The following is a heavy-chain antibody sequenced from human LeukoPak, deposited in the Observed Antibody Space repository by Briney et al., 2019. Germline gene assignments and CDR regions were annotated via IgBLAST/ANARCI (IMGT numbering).Heavy chain of an antibody. CDR3: ARDSPLLAVAGTHYYYGMDV. Sequence: ASVKVSCKSSGYTFTSYGISWVRQAPGQGLEWMGWISAYNGNTNYAQKLQGRVTMTTDTSTSTAYMELRSLRSDDTAVYYCARDSPLLAVAGTHYYYGMDVWGQGTTVTVSS. D-gene: IGHD6-19*01. J-gene: IGHJ6*02. CDR1: GYTFTSYG. CDR2: ISAYNGNT. V-gene: IGHV1-18*01.